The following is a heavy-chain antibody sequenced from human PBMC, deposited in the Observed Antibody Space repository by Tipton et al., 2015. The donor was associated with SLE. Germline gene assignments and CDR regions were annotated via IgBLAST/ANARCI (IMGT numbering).Heavy chain of an antibody. V-gene: IGHV4-39*07. CDR1: GGSISSSSYY. CDR3: ARDPSRYSGSQSPFYY. Sequence: TLSLTCTVSGGSISSSSYYWGWIRQPPGKGLEWIGSIYYSGSTYYNPPLKSRVTISVDTSKNQFSLKLSSVTAADTAVYYCARDPSRYSGSQSPFYYWGQGTLVTVSS. CDR2: IYYSGST. J-gene: IGHJ4*02. D-gene: IGHD1-26*01.